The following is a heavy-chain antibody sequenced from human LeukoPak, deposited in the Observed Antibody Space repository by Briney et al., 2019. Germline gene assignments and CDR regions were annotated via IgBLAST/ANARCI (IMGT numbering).Heavy chain of an antibody. Sequence: GGSLRLSCAASGFTVSSNYMSWVRQAPGKGLEWVSVIYSGGSTYYADSVKGRFTISRDNSKNTLYLQMNSLRAEDTAAYYCARDQGLLPDYYYGMGVWGQGTTVTVSS. CDR2: IYSGGST. CDR1: GFTVSSNY. CDR3: ARDQGLLPDYYYGMGV. D-gene: IGHD1-26*01. J-gene: IGHJ6*02. V-gene: IGHV3-53*01.